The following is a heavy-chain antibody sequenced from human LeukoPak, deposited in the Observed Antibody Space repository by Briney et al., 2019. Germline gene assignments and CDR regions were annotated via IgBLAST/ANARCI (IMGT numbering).Heavy chain of an antibody. V-gene: IGHV4-59*01. CDR1: GDSIKDYY. Sequence: SETLSLTCAVSGDSIKDYYWNWIRQTPGRGLNLIGYIYSGSTNYNPSLKSRVTISVDTSKNQVSLKLRSVTAADTAVYYCARARGVITPYYYYMDVWGKGTTVTVSS. CDR3: ARARGVITPYYYYMDV. J-gene: IGHJ6*03. D-gene: IGHD4-23*01. CDR2: IYSGST.